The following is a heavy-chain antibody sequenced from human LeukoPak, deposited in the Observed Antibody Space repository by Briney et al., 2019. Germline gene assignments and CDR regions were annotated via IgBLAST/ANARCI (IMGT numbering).Heavy chain of an antibody. V-gene: IGHV4-31*11. CDR3: ARASWTDFFLDY. Sequence: SETLSLTCAVSGGSINSETCYWAWIRQNPGKDLEWIGYIYRTGITYPNPSLKSRVSMSIDTSKNQFSLKLTSVTAADTAVYFCARASWTDFFLDYWGQGTLLSVSS. J-gene: IGHJ4*02. CDR1: GGSINSETCY. CDR2: IYRTGIT. D-gene: IGHD3/OR15-3a*01.